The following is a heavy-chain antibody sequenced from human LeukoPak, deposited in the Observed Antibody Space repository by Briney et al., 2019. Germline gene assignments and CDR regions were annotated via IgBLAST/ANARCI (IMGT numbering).Heavy chain of an antibody. J-gene: IGHJ4*02. V-gene: IGHV3-23*01. CDR1: GFTFSSYA. CDR3: AKWERWGSNGHFDY. D-gene: IGHD5-24*01. CDR2: ISGSGGST. Sequence: GGSLRLSCAASGFTFSSYAMSWVRQAPGKGLEWVSAISGSGGSTYYADSVKGRFTISRDNSKDTLYLQMNSLRAEDTAVYYCAKWERWGSNGHFDYWGQGTLVTVSS.